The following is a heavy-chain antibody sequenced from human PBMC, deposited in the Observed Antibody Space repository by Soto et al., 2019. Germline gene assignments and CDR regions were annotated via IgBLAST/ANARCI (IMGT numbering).Heavy chain of an antibody. J-gene: IGHJ4*02. V-gene: IGHV1-69*01. CDR2: IIPIFGTA. CDR3: ARGQRISYYYDSSGYYPDY. Sequence: QVQLVQSGAEVKKPGSSVKVSCKASGGTFSSYAISWVRQAPGQGLEWMGGIIPIFGTANYAQKFQGRVTITADESTSTACMELSSLRSEDTAVYYCARGQRISYYYDSSGYYPDYWGQGTLVTVSS. D-gene: IGHD3-22*01. CDR1: GGTFSSYA.